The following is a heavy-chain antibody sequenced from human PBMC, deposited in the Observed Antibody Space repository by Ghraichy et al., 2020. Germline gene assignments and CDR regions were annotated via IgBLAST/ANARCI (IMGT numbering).Heavy chain of an antibody. Sequence: SETLSLTCAVSGGSISSGGYSWSWIRQPPGKGLEWIGYIYHSGSTYYNPSLKSRVTISVDRSKNQFSLKLSSVTAADTAVYYCARARSGYDYSLGYWGQGTLVTVSS. J-gene: IGHJ4*02. V-gene: IGHV4-30-2*01. CDR3: ARARSGYDYSLGY. D-gene: IGHD5-12*01. CDR1: GGSISSGGYS. CDR2: IYHSGST.